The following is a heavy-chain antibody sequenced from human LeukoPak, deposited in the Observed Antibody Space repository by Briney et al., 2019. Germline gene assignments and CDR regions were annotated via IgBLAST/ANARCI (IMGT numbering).Heavy chain of an antibody. Sequence: GGSLRLSCSASGFIFSTYTMYWVRQAPGKGLEFVSVINGDGRTTYYAGSVKGRFTISRDNSKNTLYLQMNSLRAEDTAVYYCVGDQVDNVGWLTWGQGTRVTVSS. CDR3: VGDQVDNVGWLT. CDR1: GFIFSTYT. J-gene: IGHJ5*02. D-gene: IGHD5-12*01. CDR2: INGDGRTT. V-gene: IGHV3-64D*06.